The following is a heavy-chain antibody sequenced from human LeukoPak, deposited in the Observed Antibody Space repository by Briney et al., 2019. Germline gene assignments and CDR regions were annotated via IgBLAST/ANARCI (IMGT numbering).Heavy chain of an antibody. V-gene: IGHV1-69*06. Sequence: ASVKVSCKASEGTFSSYAISWVRQAPGQGLEWMGGIIPIFGTANYAQKFQGRVTITADKSTSTAYMELSSLRSEDTAVYYCASMATTSIFDYWGQGTLVTVSS. D-gene: IGHD5-24*01. CDR2: IIPIFGTA. J-gene: IGHJ4*02. CDR3: ASMATTSIFDY. CDR1: EGTFSSYA.